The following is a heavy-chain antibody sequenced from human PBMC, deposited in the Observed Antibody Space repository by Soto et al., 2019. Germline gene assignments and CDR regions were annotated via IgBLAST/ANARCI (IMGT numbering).Heavy chain of an antibody. V-gene: IGHV1-69*13. J-gene: IGHJ3*02. CDR3: ARDSSAVGASDAFDI. D-gene: IGHD1-26*01. CDR1: GGTFSSYA. Sequence: ASVKVSCKASGGTFSSYAISWVRQAPGQGLEWMGGIIPIFGTANYAQKFQGRVTITADESTSTAYMELSSLRSEDTSVYYCARDSSAVGASDAFDIWGQGTMVTVSS. CDR2: IIPIFGTA.